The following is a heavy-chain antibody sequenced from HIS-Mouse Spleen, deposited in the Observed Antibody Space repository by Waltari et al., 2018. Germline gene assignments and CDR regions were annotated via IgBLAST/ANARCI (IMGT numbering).Heavy chain of an antibody. V-gene: IGHV4-39*01. CDR2: IYYSWNP. D-gene: IGHD7-27*01. CDR1: GGSISSSSYY. Sequence: QLQLQESGPGLVKPSETLSLTCTVSGGSISSSSYYWGWIRQPPGKGLGWLGSIYYSWNPYYNPSLKGRVTIPVDTSKSQFSLKLSSVTAADTAVYYCARGKLGSRGQFDYWGQGTLVTVSS. J-gene: IGHJ4*02. CDR3: ARGKLGSRGQFDY.